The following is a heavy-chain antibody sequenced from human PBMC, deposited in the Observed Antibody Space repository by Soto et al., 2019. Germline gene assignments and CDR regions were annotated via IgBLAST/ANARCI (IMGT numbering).Heavy chain of an antibody. CDR3: AGHLFDY. CDR2: ISYDGSNK. J-gene: IGHJ4*02. V-gene: IGHV3-30*03. CDR1: GFTFSSYG. D-gene: IGHD3-3*02. Sequence: PGGSLRLSCAASGFTFSSYGMHWVRQAPGKGLEWVAVISYDGSNKYYADSVKGRFTISRDNSKNTLYLQMNSLRAEDTAVYYCAGHLFDYWGQGTLVTVSS.